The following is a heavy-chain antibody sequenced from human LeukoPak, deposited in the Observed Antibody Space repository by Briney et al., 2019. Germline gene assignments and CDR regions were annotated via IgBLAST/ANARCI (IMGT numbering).Heavy chain of an antibody. J-gene: IGHJ4*02. CDR2: IYYSGST. Sequence: GSLRLSCAVSGFTSSNAWMSWVRQAPGKGLEWIGYIYYSGSTNYNPSLKSRVTISVDTSKNQFSLKLSSVTAADTAVYYCARGRDGYNYGYFDYWGQGTLVTVSS. CDR1: GFTSSNAW. V-gene: IGHV4-59*01. CDR3: ARGRDGYNYGYFDY. D-gene: IGHD5-24*01.